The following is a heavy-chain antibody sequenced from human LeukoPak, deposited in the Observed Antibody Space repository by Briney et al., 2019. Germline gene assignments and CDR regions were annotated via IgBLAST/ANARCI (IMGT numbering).Heavy chain of an antibody. V-gene: IGHV3-48*02. CDR3: VRQFDY. J-gene: IGHJ4*02. CDR1: GFTFTSYG. CDR2: ISSSGTAL. Sequence: PGTSLRLSCAASGFTFTSYGMHWVRQAPGKGLEWVSYISSSGTALYYADSVKGRFTISRDNTKNSLYLQMNSLRDEDAAVYYCVRQFDYWGQGTLVTVSS.